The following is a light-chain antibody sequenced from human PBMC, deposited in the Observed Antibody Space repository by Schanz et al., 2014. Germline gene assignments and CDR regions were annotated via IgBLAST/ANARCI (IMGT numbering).Light chain of an antibody. CDR2: EVT. Sequence: QSALTQPASVSGSPGQSITISCTGTSSDVGGYNYVSWYQQHPGKAPKLMIYEVTKRPSGVPDRFSGSKSGNTASLTISGLQAEDEADYYCASYAGSGNEVFGGGTKLTVL. V-gene: IGLV2-14*01. J-gene: IGLJ2*01. CDR3: ASYAGSGNEV. CDR1: SSDVGGYNY.